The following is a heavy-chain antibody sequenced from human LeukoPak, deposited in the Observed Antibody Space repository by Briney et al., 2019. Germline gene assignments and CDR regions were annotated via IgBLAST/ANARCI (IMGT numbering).Heavy chain of an antibody. J-gene: IGHJ5*02. Sequence: SGTLSLTCAVSGGSISSSNWWGWVRQPPGKGLEWIGEIYHSGSTNYNPSLKSRVTISVDTSKDQFSLKLSSVTAADTAVYYCARPVPSRLGWFDPWGQGTLVTVSS. V-gene: IGHV4-4*02. CDR1: GGSISSSNW. D-gene: IGHD1-1*01. CDR3: ARPVPSRLGWFDP. CDR2: IYHSGST.